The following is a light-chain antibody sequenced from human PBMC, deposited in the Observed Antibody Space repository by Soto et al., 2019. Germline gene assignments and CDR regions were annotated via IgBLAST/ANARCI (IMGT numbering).Light chain of an antibody. Sequence: DIQMTQSPSSLSASVGDRVTVTCRASQSISTFLNWYQQKPGKAPNLLIYTTSTSHGGVPSRFSGSGPGTDFTLTIISLQPEDFATYYCQQRFTAPWTFGKGTRVEIK. V-gene: IGKV1-39*01. CDR3: QQRFTAPWT. CDR1: QSISTF. J-gene: IGKJ1*01. CDR2: TTS.